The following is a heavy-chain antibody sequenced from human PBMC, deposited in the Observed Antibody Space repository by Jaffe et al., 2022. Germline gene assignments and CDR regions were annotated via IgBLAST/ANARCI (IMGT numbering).Heavy chain of an antibody. J-gene: IGHJ4*02. CDR2: ISWNSGSI. CDR3: AKDRENYDYIWGSPCFDY. Sequence: EVQLVESGGGLVQPGRSLRLSCAASGFTFDDYAMHWVRQAPGKGLEWVSGISWNSGSIGYADSVKGRFTISRDNAKNSLYLQMNSLRAEDTALYYCAKDRENYDYIWGSPCFDYWGQGTLVTVSS. V-gene: IGHV3-9*01. CDR1: GFTFDDYA. D-gene: IGHD3-16*01.